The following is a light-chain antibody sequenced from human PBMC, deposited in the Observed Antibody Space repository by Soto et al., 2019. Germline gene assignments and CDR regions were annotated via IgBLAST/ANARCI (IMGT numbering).Light chain of an antibody. CDR1: RLGAKY. Sequence: SYELTQPPSVSVSPGQTASMTCSGDRLGAKYVCWYQQKPGQSPVLVMYDDNKRPSGIPERFSGSNSGNTATLTISGTQAVDEADYYCQAWDNSVVFGGGTQLTVL. CDR2: DDN. J-gene: IGLJ2*01. CDR3: QAWDNSVV. V-gene: IGLV3-1*01.